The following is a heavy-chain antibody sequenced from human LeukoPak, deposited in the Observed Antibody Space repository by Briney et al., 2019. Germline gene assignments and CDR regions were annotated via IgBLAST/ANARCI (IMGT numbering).Heavy chain of an antibody. V-gene: IGHV3-74*01. CDR2: IKTDGSST. Sequence: GGSLRLSCAASGFTFSTYWMHWVRQAPGKGLVWVSHIKTDGSSTTYADSVKGRFTISRDNAKNTLFLQMNSLRAEDTAVYYCARDRGYGDIWGQGTMVTVSS. J-gene: IGHJ3*02. CDR3: ARDRGYGDI. CDR1: GFTFSTYW. D-gene: IGHD6-13*01.